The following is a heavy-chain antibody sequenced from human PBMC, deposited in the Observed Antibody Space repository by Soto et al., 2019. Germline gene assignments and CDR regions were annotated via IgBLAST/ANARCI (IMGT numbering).Heavy chain of an antibody. CDR2: IKKDGSEK. V-gene: IGHV3-7*03. D-gene: IGHD5-18*01. Sequence: GGSLRLSCAASGISTSSYWMGWVRQAPGRGLEWVASIKKDGSEKYYMDSLKGRFTISRDNALNSLYLQMNSLRAEDTAVYFCVTGYHSDYWGQG. CDR3: VTGYHSDY. CDR1: GISTSSYW. J-gene: IGHJ4*02.